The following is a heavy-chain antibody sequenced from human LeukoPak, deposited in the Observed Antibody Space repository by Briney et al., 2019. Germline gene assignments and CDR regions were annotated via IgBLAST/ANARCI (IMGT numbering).Heavy chain of an antibody. J-gene: IGHJ4*02. V-gene: IGHV3-23*01. CDR1: GLTFSRCA. CDR3: AKGHSAHGTGFDG. CDR2: ISGSGDTT. Sequence: GGSLRLSCAASGLTFSRCAMIWVRQAPGKGLEWVSTISGSGDTTYYADSVKGRFSISRDNLKNSLYVQMNSLRVEDTAVYFCAKGHSAHGTGFDGWGQGTLVIVSS. D-gene: IGHD1-14*01.